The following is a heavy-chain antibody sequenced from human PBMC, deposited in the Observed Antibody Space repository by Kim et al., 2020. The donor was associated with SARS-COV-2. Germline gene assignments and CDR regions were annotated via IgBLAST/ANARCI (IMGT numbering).Heavy chain of an antibody. Sequence: ASVNVSCKASGYSFTASAIHWVRQAPGQSLEWMGWINPAKGNTRYSQKFEGRLTITRDTSASTAYMELSSLTSEETAVYYCARDISRGTNFWGQGTMVTVSS. CDR1: GYSFTASA. CDR3: ARDISRGTNF. V-gene: IGHV1-3*01. D-gene: IGHD2-2*01. CDR2: INPAKGNT. J-gene: IGHJ3*01.